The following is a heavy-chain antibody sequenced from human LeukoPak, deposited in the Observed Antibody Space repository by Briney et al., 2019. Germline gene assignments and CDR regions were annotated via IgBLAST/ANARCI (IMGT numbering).Heavy chain of an antibody. J-gene: IGHJ4*02. CDR3: ARGGVTVIVVAI. CDR1: GGSFSGYS. V-gene: IGHV4-34*01. Sequence: SETLSLTCAVYGGSFSGYSWSWIRQPPGKGLEWIGEIKHSGGTNYNPSLKSRVTISVDTSKNQFSLKLNSVTAADSAVYYCARGGVTVIVVAIWGQGTLVTVSS. D-gene: IGHD3-22*01. CDR2: IKHSGGT.